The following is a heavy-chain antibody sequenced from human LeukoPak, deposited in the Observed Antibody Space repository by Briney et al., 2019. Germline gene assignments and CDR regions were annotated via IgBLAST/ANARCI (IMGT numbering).Heavy chain of an antibody. V-gene: IGHV4-4*02. CDR2: IYHSGST. Sequence: SETLSLTCAVSGGSISSSNWWSWVRQPPGKGLEWIGEIYHSGSTNYNPSLKSRVTISVDKSKNQFSLKLSSVTAADTAVYYCARDTFIVGATTLDYWGQGTLVTVSS. J-gene: IGHJ4*02. CDR1: GGSISSSNW. CDR3: ARDTFIVGATTLDY. D-gene: IGHD1-26*01.